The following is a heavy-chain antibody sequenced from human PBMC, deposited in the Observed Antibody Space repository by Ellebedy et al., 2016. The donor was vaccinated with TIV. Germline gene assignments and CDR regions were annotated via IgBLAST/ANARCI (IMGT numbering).Heavy chain of an antibody. V-gene: IGHV4-30-4*08. CDR3: ARSLEGLEMATIPLGY. D-gene: IGHD5-24*01. J-gene: IGHJ4*02. CDR2: IYYSGST. CDR1: GGSISSGGYY. Sequence: SETLSLTXTVSGGSISSGGYYWSWIRQHPGKGLEWIGYIYYSGSTYYNPSLKSRVTISVDTSKNQFSLKLSSVTAADTAVYYCARSLEGLEMATIPLGYWGQGTLVTVSS.